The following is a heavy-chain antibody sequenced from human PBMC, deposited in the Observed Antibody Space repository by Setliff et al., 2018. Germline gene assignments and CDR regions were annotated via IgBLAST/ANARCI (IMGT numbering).Heavy chain of an antibody. D-gene: IGHD3-22*01. CDR1: GFTFSRYS. Sequence: GGSLRLSCAASGFTFSRYSMTWVRQAPGKGLEWVSSISKSSSYIYYADSVKGRFAVSRDNADNSLYLQMNSLRAEDTAVYYCARDEDYFDTSGYPDIWGQGHPVTVSS. V-gene: IGHV3-21*01. CDR3: ARDEDYFDTSGYPDI. J-gene: IGHJ4*02. CDR2: ISKSSSYI.